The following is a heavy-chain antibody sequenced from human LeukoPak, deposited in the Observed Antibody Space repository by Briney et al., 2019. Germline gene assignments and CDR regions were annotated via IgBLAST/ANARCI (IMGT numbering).Heavy chain of an antibody. V-gene: IGHV4-31*03. CDR3: ARALTGTEPYFDY. CDR2: IYYSGST. D-gene: IGHD1-20*01. Sequence: SQTLSLTCTVSGGSISSGGYYWSWIRQHPGKGLEWIGYIYYSGSTYYNPSLKRRVTISVDTSKNQFSLKLSSVTAADTAVYYCARALTGTEPYFDYWGQGTLVTVSS. CDR1: GGSISSGGYY. J-gene: IGHJ4*02.